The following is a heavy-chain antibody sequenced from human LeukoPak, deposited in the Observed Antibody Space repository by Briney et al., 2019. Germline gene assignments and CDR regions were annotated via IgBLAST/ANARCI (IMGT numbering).Heavy chain of an antibody. D-gene: IGHD3/OR15-3a*01. CDR2: IYHSGNT. Sequence: SETLSLTCTVSGYSISSGYYWGWIRQPPGKGLEWIGNIYHSGNTYYNPSLKSRVTVSVDMSKNQFSLRLTSVTAADTAVYYCARQTGSGLFILPGGQGTLVTVSS. J-gene: IGHJ4*02. V-gene: IGHV4-38-2*02. CDR1: GYSISSGYY. CDR3: ARQTGSGLFILP.